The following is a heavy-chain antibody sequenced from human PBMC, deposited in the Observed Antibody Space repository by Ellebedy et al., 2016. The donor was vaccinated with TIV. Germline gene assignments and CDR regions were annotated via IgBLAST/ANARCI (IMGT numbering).Heavy chain of an antibody. V-gene: IGHV3-23*01. J-gene: IGHJ4*02. Sequence: PGGSLRLSCAASGFTFSSYAMSWVRQAPGKGLEWVSTISSTCSRTYYADSVEGRFIIPRDNSKKTLYLQMNSLRADDTAVYYCAKGRGGGSDSSAPRYYFDYWGLGTLVTVSS. CDR2: ISSTCSRT. D-gene: IGHD3-22*01. CDR3: AKGRGGGSDSSAPRYYFDY. CDR1: GFTFSSYA.